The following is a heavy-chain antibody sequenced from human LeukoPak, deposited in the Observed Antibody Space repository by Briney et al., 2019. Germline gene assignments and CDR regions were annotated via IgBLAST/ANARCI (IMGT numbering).Heavy chain of an antibody. CDR2: IWYDGSNK. D-gene: IGHD6-13*01. CDR1: GFTFSSYG. Sequence: GGSLRLSCAASGFTFSSYGMHWVCQAPGKGLEWVAVIWYDGSNKYYADSVKGRFTISRDNSKNTLYLQMNSLRAEDTAVYYCAREFSSSWQFFDYWGQGTLVTVSS. J-gene: IGHJ4*02. CDR3: AREFSSSWQFFDY. V-gene: IGHV3-33*01.